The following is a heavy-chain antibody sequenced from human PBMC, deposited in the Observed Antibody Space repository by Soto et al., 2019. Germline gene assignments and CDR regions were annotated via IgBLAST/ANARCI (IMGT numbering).Heavy chain of an antibody. V-gene: IGHV4-61*05. Sequence: SETLSLTCTVSGGSISSSSYYWGWIRQPPGKGLEWIGYIYSSGSTNYNPSLKSRVTISVDTSKNHFSLKLSSVTAADTAVYFFARQTYFYDSSGYSDAFDIWGQGTLVTVSS. CDR1: GGSISSSSYY. J-gene: IGHJ3*02. CDR3: ARQTYFYDSSGYSDAFDI. CDR2: IYSSGST. D-gene: IGHD3-22*01.